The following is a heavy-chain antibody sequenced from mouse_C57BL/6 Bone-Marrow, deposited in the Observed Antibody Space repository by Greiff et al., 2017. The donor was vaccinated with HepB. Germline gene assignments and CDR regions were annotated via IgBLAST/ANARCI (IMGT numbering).Heavy chain of an antibody. Sequence: VQLQQSGAELVKPGASVKLSCKASGYTFTSYWMHWVKQRPGQGLEWIGMIHPNSGSTNYNEKFKSKATLTVDKSSSTAYMQLSSLTSEDSAVYYCARPWLTAWFAYWGQGTLVTVSA. D-gene: IGHD2-2*01. V-gene: IGHV1-64*01. CDR3: ARPWLTAWFAY. J-gene: IGHJ3*01. CDR1: GYTFTSYW. CDR2: IHPNSGST.